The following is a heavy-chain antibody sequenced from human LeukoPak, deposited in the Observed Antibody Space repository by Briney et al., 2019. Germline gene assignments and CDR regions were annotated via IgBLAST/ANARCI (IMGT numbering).Heavy chain of an antibody. J-gene: IGHJ4*02. Sequence: SVKVSCKASGGTFSSYAISWVRQAPGQGLEWMGRIIPILGIANYAQKFQGRVTITADKSTSTAYMELSSLRSEDTAVYYCARAMFHSSSWYGGDYWGQGTLVTVSS. CDR2: IIPILGIA. CDR1: GGTFSSYA. V-gene: IGHV1-69*04. D-gene: IGHD6-13*01. CDR3: ARAMFHSSSWYGGDY.